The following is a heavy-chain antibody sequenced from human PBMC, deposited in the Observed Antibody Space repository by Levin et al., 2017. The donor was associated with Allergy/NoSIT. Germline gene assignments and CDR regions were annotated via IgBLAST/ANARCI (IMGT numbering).Heavy chain of an antibody. V-gene: IGHV4-34*01. CDR1: GGSFSGYY. CDR3: ARGVVVPAAIPLKGGWFDP. CDR2: INHSGST. J-gene: IGHJ5*02. Sequence: TSETLSLTCAVYGGSFSGYYWSWIRQPPGKGLEWIGEINHSGSTNYNPSLKSRVTISVDTSKNQFSLKLSSVTAADTAVYYCARGVVVPAAIPLKGGWFDPWGQGTLVTVSS. D-gene: IGHD2-2*02.